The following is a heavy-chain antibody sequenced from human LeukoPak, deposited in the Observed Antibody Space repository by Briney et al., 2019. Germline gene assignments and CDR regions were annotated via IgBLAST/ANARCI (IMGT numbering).Heavy chain of an antibody. Sequence: SETLSLTCTVSGGSISSSSYYWGWIRQPPGKGLEWIGSIYYSGSTYYNPSLKSRVTISVDTSKNQFSLKLSSVTAADTAVYYCARENRYSSGWTGYSGSYYAARPLDYWGQGTLVTVSS. D-gene: IGHD1-26*01. CDR2: IYYSGST. CDR1: GGSISSSSYY. J-gene: IGHJ4*02. V-gene: IGHV4-39*07. CDR3: ARENRYSSGWTGYSGSYYAARPLDY.